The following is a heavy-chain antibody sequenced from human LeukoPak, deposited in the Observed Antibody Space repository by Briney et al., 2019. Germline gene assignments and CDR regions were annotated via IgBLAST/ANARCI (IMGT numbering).Heavy chain of an antibody. CDR1: VGSFSGYY. D-gene: IGHD6-13*01. Sequence: SETLPLTCALYVGSFSGYYWSGIPQPPGKGREWIGEINHSGSTNYNPSLKSRVTISVDTSKNQFSLKLSSVTAADTAVYYCARGRQIRNRIAAADSLFGPWGKGTLVTVSS. CDR3: ARGRQIRNRIAAADSLFGP. CDR2: INHSGST. V-gene: IGHV4-34*01. J-gene: IGHJ5*02.